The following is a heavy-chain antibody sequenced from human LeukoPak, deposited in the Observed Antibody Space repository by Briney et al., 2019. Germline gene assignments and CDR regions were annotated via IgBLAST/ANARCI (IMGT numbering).Heavy chain of an antibody. CDR2: INHSGST. D-gene: IGHD3-22*01. CDR1: GGSFSGYY. Sequence: SETLSLTCAVYGGSFSGYYWSWIRQPPGKGLEWIGEINHSGSTNYNPSLKSRVTISVDTSKNQFSLKLSSVTAADTAVYYCARHFGFWTHYYHSNNGNWFGPWGQGTLVTVSS. V-gene: IGHV4-34*01. CDR3: ARHFGFWTHYYHSNNGNWFGP. J-gene: IGHJ5*02.